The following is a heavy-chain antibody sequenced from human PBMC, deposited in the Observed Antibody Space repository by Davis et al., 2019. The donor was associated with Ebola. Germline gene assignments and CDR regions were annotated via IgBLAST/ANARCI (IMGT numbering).Heavy chain of an antibody. J-gene: IGHJ5*02. Sequence: GESLKISCAASGFTFSSYWMHWVRQAPGKGLVWVSRINSDGSSTSYADSVKGRFTISRDNAKNTLYLQINSLRAEDTAVYYCARRNRGYSGIHVTNWFDPWDQGTLVTVSS. CDR2: INSDGSST. CDR1: GFTFSSYW. CDR3: ARRNRGYSGIHVTNWFDP. D-gene: IGHD1-26*01. V-gene: IGHV3-74*01.